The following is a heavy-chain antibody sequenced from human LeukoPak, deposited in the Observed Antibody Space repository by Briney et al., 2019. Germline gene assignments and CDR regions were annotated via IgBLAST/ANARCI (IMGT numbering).Heavy chain of an antibody. Sequence: GSLRLSCAASGFTFSSYWMHWVRQAPGKGLVWVSRINSDGSGTSYADSVKGRFTISRDNAKNTLSLQMNSLRAEDTAVYYCARPSDTAMASSPFDYWGQGTLVTVSS. CDR1: GFTFSSYW. CDR3: ARPSDTAMASSPFDY. D-gene: IGHD5-18*01. J-gene: IGHJ4*02. CDR2: INSDGSGT. V-gene: IGHV3-74*01.